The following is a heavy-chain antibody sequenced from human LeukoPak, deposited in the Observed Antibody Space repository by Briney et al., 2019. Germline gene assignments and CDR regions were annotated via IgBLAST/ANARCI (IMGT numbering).Heavy chain of an antibody. Sequence: GGSLRLSCAASGFTFSSHWMSWVRQAPGKGLEWVANIKQDGNEKYYVDSVKGRFTISRDNAKNSLSLQMNSLRAEDTAVYYCARGDGLGYFERDYFDYWGQGTLVTVSS. CDR2: IKQDGNEK. CDR3: ARGDGLGYFERDYFDY. D-gene: IGHD3-9*01. CDR1: GFTFSSHW. J-gene: IGHJ4*02. V-gene: IGHV3-7*01.